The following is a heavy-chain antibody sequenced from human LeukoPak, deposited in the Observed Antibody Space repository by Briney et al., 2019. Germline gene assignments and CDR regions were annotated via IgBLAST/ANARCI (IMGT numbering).Heavy chain of an antibody. V-gene: IGHV3-21*01. CDR2: ISSSSRYI. D-gene: IGHD2-15*01. J-gene: IGHJ5*02. CDR3: ARGSEYCSGGTCYLNWFDP. CDR1: GFTFSSYT. Sequence: GGSLRLSCAASGFTFSSYTMNCVRQAPGKGLEWVSSISSSSRYIYYADSVRGQFTISRDNAKNSLYLQMNSQRAEDTAVYYCARGSEYCSGGTCYLNWFDPWGQGTLVTVSS.